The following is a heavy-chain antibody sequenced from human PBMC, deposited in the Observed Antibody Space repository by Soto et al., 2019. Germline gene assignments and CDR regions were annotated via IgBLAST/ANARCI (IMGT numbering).Heavy chain of an antibody. CDR2: IYYSGST. D-gene: IGHD3-22*01. CDR1: GGPISSGGYY. CDR3: ARDLGDSSESAFDI. J-gene: IGHJ3*02. V-gene: IGHV4-31*03. Sequence: SETLSLTCTVSGGPISSGGYYWSWIRQHPGKGLEWIGYIYYSGSTYYNPSLKSRVTISVDTSKNQFSLKLSSVTAADTAVYYCARDLGDSSESAFDIWGQGTMVTVSS.